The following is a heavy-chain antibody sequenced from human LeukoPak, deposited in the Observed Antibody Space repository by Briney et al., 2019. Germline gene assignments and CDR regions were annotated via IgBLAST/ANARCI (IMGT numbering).Heavy chain of an antibody. CDR2: IKQDGGEK. CDR1: GFTFSGYW. J-gene: IGHJ6*04. D-gene: IGHD3-10*01. V-gene: IGHV3-7*01. Sequence: GGSLRLSCAATGFTFSGYWMSWLRQAPGKGLEWVANIKQDGGEKYYVDSVKGRFTISRDNAKNSLYLQMNSLRAEDTAVYYCARDRGFGQADVWGKGTTVTVSS. CDR3: ARDRGFGQADV.